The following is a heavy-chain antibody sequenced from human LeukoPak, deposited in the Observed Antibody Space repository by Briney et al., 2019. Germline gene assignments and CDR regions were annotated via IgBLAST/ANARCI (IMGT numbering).Heavy chain of an antibody. CDR3: ARDDFWSGYPFDY. CDR1: GFTFSSYG. CDR2: IRYDGSNK. J-gene: IGHJ4*02. D-gene: IGHD3-3*01. V-gene: IGHV3-30*02. Sequence: GGSLRLSCAASGFTFSSYGMHWVRQAPGKGLEWVAFIRYDGSNKYYADSVKGRFTISRDNAKNSLYLQMNSLRAEDTAVYYCARDDFWSGYPFDYWGQGTLVTVSS.